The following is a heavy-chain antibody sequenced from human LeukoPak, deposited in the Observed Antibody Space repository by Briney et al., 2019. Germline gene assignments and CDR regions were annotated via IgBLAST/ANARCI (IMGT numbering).Heavy chain of an antibody. CDR3: AKGPLGYCSSTSCYPGLSYFDY. CDR1: GFTFDDYA. D-gene: IGHD2-2*01. CDR2: ISWNSGSI. Sequence: GRSLRLSCAASGFTFDDYAMHSVRQAPGKGLEWVSGISWNSGSIGYADSVKGRFTNSRDNAKNSLYLQMNSLRDEDTALYYCAKGPLGYCSSTSCYPGLSYFDYWGQGTLVTVSS. J-gene: IGHJ4*02. V-gene: IGHV3-9*01.